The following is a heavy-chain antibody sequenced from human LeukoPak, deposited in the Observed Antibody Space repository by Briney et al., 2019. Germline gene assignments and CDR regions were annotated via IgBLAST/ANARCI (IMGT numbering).Heavy chain of an antibody. CDR1: GGSISSYH. Sequence: SETLSLTCTVSGGSISSYHWIWIRQPAGKGLEWIGRINSNGDTVYNPSLKSRATMSLDMTNNQFSLKPSSVTAADTAVYYCARDRGLDGSDQLDSWGPGTLVTVSS. V-gene: IGHV4-4*07. D-gene: IGHD3-10*01. CDR2: INSNGDT. CDR3: ARDRGLDGSDQLDS. J-gene: IGHJ5*01.